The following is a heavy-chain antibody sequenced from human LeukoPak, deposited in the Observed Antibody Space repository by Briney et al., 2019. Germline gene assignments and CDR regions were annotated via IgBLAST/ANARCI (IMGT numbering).Heavy chain of an antibody. V-gene: IGHV3-23*01. Sequence: HPGGSLRLSCAASGFTFSSYAMSWVRQAPGRGLEWVSVISGSGGSIYYADYVKGRFTISRDRSKNTLYLQMNSLRAEDTSVYYCAMPYCYDSSGYSGDAFDIWGQGTMVTVSS. CDR1: GFTFSSYA. D-gene: IGHD3-22*01. J-gene: IGHJ3*02. CDR2: ISGSGGSI. CDR3: AMPYCYDSSGYSGDAFDI.